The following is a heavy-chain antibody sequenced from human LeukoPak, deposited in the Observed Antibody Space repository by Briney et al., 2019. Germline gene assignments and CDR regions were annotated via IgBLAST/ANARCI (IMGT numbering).Heavy chain of an antibody. J-gene: IGHJ4*02. D-gene: IGHD6-13*01. CDR2: INPNTGGT. V-gene: IGHV1-2*02. CDR1: GYSFIGYS. CDR3: AREYVADSSPLFDY. Sequence: ASVKVSCKASGYSFIGYSMHWVRQAPGQGLEWKGWINPNTGGTNYAQKFQGRVTMTRDTSISTAYMELSSLRSDDTAVYHCAREYVADSSPLFDYWGQGSLVTVSS.